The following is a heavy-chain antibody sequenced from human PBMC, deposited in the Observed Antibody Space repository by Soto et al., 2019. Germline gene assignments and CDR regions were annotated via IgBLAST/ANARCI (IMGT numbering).Heavy chain of an antibody. CDR3: ARHADGSGSRLDY. Sequence: GKGLEWIGYIYYSGSTNYNPSLKSRVTISVDTSKNQFSLKLSSVTAADTAVYYCARHADGSGSRLDYWGQGTLVTVSS. CDR2: IYYSGST. V-gene: IGHV4-59*08. D-gene: IGHD3-10*01. J-gene: IGHJ4*02.